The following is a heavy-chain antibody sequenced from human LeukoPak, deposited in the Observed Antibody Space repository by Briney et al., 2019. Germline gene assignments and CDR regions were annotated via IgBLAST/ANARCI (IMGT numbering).Heavy chain of an antibody. J-gene: IGHJ3*02. D-gene: IGHD3-16*01. CDR2: ISYDGSNK. CDR1: GFIFSSYA. Sequence: GGSLRLSCAASGFIFSSYAMSWVRQAPGKGLEWVAAISYDGSNKYYADSVKGRFTISRDNSKNTLYLQMNSLRAEDTAVYYCARERFRGGEGAFDIWGEGTMVTVSS. V-gene: IGHV3-30-3*01. CDR3: ARERFRGGEGAFDI.